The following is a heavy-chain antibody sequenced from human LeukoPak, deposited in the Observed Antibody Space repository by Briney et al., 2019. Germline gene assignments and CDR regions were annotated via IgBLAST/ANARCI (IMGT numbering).Heavy chain of an antibody. V-gene: IGHV3-23*01. Sequence: SGGSLRLSCAASGFTFSSYAMSWVRQAPGKGLEWVSAITGSGGSTYYAASVKGRFTISRDNSKNTLYLQMNSLRAEDTAIYYCVKLLFGGVIVPIDYWGQGTLVTVSS. CDR3: VKLLFGGVIVPIDY. D-gene: IGHD3-16*02. CDR1: GFTFSSYA. CDR2: ITGSGGST. J-gene: IGHJ4*02.